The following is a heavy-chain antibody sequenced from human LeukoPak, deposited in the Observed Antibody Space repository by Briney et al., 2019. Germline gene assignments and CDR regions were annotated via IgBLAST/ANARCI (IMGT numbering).Heavy chain of an antibody. CDR3: AREPDGYNTYFDY. Sequence: GGSLRLSCAASGFTFSDYGMHWVRQAPGKGLEWVAVISYDGRNKYYADSVKGRFTISRDNSKNTVYLQKNGLRAEDTAVYYCAREPDGYNTYFDYWGQGTLVTVSS. J-gene: IGHJ4*02. CDR1: GFTFSDYG. CDR2: ISYDGRNK. D-gene: IGHD5-24*01. V-gene: IGHV3-30*03.